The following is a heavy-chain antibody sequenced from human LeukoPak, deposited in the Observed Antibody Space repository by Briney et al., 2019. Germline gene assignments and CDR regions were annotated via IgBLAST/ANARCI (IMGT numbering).Heavy chain of an antibody. Sequence: ASVKVSCKASGYTFTTYGLDWVRQAPGQGLEWMGWISGYNGNTNYAQKLQGRVTMTTDTSTSTAYMELRSLRSDDTAVYYCARHLSSSGFDYWGQGTLVTVSS. D-gene: IGHD6-13*01. V-gene: IGHV1-18*01. J-gene: IGHJ4*02. CDR3: ARHLSSSGFDY. CDR1: GYTFTTYG. CDR2: ISGYNGNT.